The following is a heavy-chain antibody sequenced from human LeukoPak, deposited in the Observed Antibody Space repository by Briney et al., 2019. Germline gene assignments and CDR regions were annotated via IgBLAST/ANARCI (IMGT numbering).Heavy chain of an antibody. CDR2: ISYDGSNE. J-gene: IGHJ5*02. D-gene: IGHD3-9*01. CDR1: GFTFSSYV. Sequence: PGGSLRLSCAASGFTFSSYVMHWVRQAPGKGLEWVAIISYDGSNEYYADSVKGRFTISRDNSKNTVSLRMNSLRAEDTALYYCARDLDWGAFDAWGQGTLVTVSS. V-gene: IGHV3-30*04. CDR3: ARDLDWGAFDA.